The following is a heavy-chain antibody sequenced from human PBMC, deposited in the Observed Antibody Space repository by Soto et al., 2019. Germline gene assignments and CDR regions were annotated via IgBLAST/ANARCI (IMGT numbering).Heavy chain of an antibody. CDR3: ASPLYSYAPTDV. CDR2: IYYSGST. D-gene: IGHD5-18*01. V-gene: IGHV4-61*01. J-gene: IGHJ6*04. CDR1: GGSVSSGSYY. Sequence: QVQLQESGPGLVKPSETLSLTCTVSGGSVSSGSYYWSWIRQPPGKGLEWIGYIYYSGSTNYNPSLRGRYTLTVDTSKNQFARNLSSVAAADTAVYYCASPLYSYAPTDVWAKGTTVTVSS.